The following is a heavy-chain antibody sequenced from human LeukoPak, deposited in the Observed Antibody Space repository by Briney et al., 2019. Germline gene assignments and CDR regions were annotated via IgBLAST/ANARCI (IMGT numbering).Heavy chain of an antibody. CDR3: AKDGTELLVGYYFDY. Sequence: HPGGSLRLSRAASGFTFSSYSMNWVRQAPGEGLEWVSAISGSGGSTYYADSVKGRFTISRDNSKNTLYLQMNSLRAEDTAVYYCAKDGTELLVGYYFDYWGQGTLVTVSS. D-gene: IGHD1-26*01. CDR2: ISGSGGST. CDR1: GFTFSSYS. J-gene: IGHJ4*02. V-gene: IGHV3-23*01.